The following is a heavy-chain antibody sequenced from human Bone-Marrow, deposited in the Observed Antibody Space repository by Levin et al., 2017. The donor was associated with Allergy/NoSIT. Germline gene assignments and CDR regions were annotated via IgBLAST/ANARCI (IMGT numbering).Heavy chain of an antibody. D-gene: IGHD6-19*01. Sequence: QPGGSLRLSCEASGFIFGNYAMSWVRQDPGKGLEWVSAITYTGDSTYYADSVKGRFTISRDNSKNTLYLQMISLRVEDTAVYYCAIQDRQVGGWGHYWGQGTQVTVSS. J-gene: IGHJ4*02. CDR1: GFIFGNYA. V-gene: IGHV3-23*01. CDR2: ITYTGDST. CDR3: AIQDRQVGGWGHY.